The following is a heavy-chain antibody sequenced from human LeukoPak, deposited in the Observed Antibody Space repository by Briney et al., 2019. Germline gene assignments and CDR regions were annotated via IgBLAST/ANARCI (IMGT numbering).Heavy chain of an antibody. CDR3: AKTYRYGDYGYYYYYDMDV. D-gene: IGHD4-17*01. CDR2: ISSSSGTT. V-gene: IGHV3-48*01. Sequence: GGSLRLSCAASGVTFSSYSMNWVRQAPGKGLEWVSYISSSSGTTYYADSVKGRFTISRDNAKNSLYLQMNRLRAEDTALYYCAKTYRYGDYGYYYYYDMDVWGQGTTVTVSS. CDR1: GVTFSSYS. J-gene: IGHJ6*02.